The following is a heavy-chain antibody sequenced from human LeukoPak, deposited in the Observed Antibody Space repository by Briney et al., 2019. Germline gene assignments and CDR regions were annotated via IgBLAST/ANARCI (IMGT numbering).Heavy chain of an antibody. CDR3: ARGADSGYSSDN. D-gene: IGHD3-9*01. CDR2: INSDGRST. CDR1: GFTFGNYW. V-gene: IGHV3-74*01. Sequence: GGSLRLSCAASGFTFGNYWMHWVRHAPGKGLVWVSRINSDGRSTNYADSVKGRFTIPRDNAKNTLYLQMNSLRAEDTAVYYCARGADSGYSSDNWGQGTLVSVSS. J-gene: IGHJ4*02.